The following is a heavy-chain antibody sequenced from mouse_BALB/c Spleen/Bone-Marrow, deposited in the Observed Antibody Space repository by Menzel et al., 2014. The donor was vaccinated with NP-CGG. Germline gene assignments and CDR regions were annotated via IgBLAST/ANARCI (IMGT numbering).Heavy chain of an antibody. J-gene: IGHJ3*01. Sequence: VKLVESGPGLVAPSQSLSITCTVSEFSLTSYGVHWVRQPPGKGLEWLGVIWAGGSTNYNSALMSRLSISKDNYKSHVFLKMNRLQTDDTAMYYCARGGSSRAWFAYWGQGTLVTVSA. V-gene: IGHV2-9*02. CDR3: ARGGSSRAWFAY. CDR1: EFSLTSYG. CDR2: IWAGGST. D-gene: IGHD1-1*01.